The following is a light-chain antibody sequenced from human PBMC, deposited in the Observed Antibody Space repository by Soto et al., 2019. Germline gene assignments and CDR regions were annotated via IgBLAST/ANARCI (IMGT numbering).Light chain of an antibody. CDR2: DNS. CDR3: GTWDDSLGAVV. V-gene: IGLV1-51*01. J-gene: IGLJ2*01. Sequence: QSVLTQPPSVSAAPGQKVTISCSGSSSNIGVKSVSWYQQLPRTAPKLLIYDNSERPSGIPDRFSASKSGTSATLGITGLQTGDEADYYCGTWDDSLGAVVFGGGTKLTVL. CDR1: SSNIGVKS.